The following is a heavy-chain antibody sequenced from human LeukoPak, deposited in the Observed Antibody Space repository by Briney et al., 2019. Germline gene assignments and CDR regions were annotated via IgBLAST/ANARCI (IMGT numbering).Heavy chain of an antibody. CDR1: GFTFSSYE. D-gene: IGHD6-13*01. V-gene: IGHV4-38-2*02. J-gene: IGHJ4*02. CDR2: IFHTGST. CDR3: ARDHSSSSEDY. Sequence: PGGSLRLSCAASGFTFSSYEMNWIRQPPGKGLEWIGSIFHTGSTYHNPSLKSRVTISVDTSKNQFSLKLNSVTAADTAVYYCARDHSSSSEDYWGQGTLVTVSS.